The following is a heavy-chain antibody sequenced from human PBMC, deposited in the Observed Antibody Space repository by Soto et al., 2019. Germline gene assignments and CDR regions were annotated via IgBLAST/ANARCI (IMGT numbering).Heavy chain of an antibody. J-gene: IGHJ6*02. V-gene: IGHV3-23*01. CDR2: ISGSGGST. CDR1: GGSISSYA. CDR3: AKWTRYFDWLLVYGMDV. Sequence: ETLSLTCTVSGGSISSYAMSWVRQAPGKGLEWVSAISGSGGSTYYADSVKGRFTISRDNSKNTLYLQMNSLRAEDTAVYYCAKWTRYFDWLLVYGMDVWGQGTTVTVSS. D-gene: IGHD3-9*01.